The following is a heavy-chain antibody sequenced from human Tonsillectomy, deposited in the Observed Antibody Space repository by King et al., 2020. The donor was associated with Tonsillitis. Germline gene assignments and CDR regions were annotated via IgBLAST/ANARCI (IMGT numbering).Heavy chain of an antibody. V-gene: IGHV3-15*01. Sequence: VQLVESGGGLVKPGGSLRLSCAASGFTFSNAWMSWFRQAPGKGLEWVGRFKSKTDGGTTDYAAPVKGRFTISRDDSKNTLYLQMNSLKTEDTAVYYCTTVPYNYMVRGSWGQGTTVTVSS. D-gene: IGHD3-10*01. J-gene: IGHJ6*02. CDR2: FKSKTDGGTT. CDR3: TTVPYNYMVRGS. CDR1: GFTFSNAW.